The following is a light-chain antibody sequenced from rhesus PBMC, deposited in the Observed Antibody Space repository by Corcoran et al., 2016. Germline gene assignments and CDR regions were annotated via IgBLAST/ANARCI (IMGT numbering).Light chain of an antibody. J-gene: IGLJ1*01. Sequence: QAALTQPRSVSGSPGQSVTISCTGTSSDIGGYNYVSWYQQHPATAPIFMLYEVRKRPSGVSVRFSGSKYGNTASLTISGLQAEDEADYYCCSYAGSYTYIFGGGTRLTVL. V-gene: IGLV2-32*01. CDR1: SSDIGGYNY. CDR3: CSYAGSYTYI. CDR2: EVR.